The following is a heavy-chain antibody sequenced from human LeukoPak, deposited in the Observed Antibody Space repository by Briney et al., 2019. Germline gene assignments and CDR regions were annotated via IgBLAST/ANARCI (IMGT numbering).Heavy chain of an antibody. CDR1: GYTFTSYD. J-gene: IGHJ4*02. V-gene: IGHV1-8*03. Sequence: ASVKVSCKASGYTFTSYDINWVRQATGQGLEWMGWMNPNSGNTGYAQKFQGRVTITRNTSISTAYMELSSLRSEDTAVYYCARLITVGATRDYWGQGTLVTVSS. CDR3: ARLITVGATRDY. CDR2: MNPNSGNT. D-gene: IGHD1-26*01.